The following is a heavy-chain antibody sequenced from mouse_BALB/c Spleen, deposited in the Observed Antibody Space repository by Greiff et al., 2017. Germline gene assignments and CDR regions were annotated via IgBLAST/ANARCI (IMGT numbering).Heavy chain of an antibody. V-gene: IGHV10-1*02. CDR2: IRSKSNNYAT. CDR1: GFTFNTYA. CDR3: VRRGDYDHWFAY. J-gene: IGHJ3*01. Sequence: GGGLVQPKGSLKLSCAASGFTFNTYAMNWVRQAPGKGLEWVARIRSKSNNYATYYADSVKDRFTISRDDSQSMLYLQMNNLKTEDTAMYYCVRRGDYDHWFAYWGQGTLVTVSA. D-gene: IGHD2-4*01.